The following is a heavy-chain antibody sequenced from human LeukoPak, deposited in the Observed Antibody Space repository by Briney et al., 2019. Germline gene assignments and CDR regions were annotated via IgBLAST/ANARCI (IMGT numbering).Heavy chain of an antibody. V-gene: IGHV3-53*01. Sequence: GGSLRLSCAASGFTVSSNYMSWVRQAPGKGLEWVSVIYSGGSTYYADSVKGRFTISRDNSKNMLYLQMNSLRAEDTAVYYCAKPARTDYADYWGQGTLVTVSS. CDR3: AKPARTDYADY. D-gene: IGHD1-14*01. CDR2: IYSGGST. J-gene: IGHJ4*02. CDR1: GFTVSSNY.